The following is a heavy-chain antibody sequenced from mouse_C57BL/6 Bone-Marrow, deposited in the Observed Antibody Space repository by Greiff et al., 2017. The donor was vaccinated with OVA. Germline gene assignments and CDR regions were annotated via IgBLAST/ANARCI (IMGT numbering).Heavy chain of an antibody. Sequence: QVQLKQSGAELVMPGASVKLSCKASGYTFTSYWMHWVKQRPGQGLEWIGEIDPSDSYTNYNQKFKGKSTLTVDKSSSTAYMQLSSLTSEDSAVYYCAREGITTAMDYWGQGTSVTVSS. V-gene: IGHV1-69*01. CDR2: IDPSDSYT. CDR3: AREGITTAMDY. CDR1: GYTFTSYW. J-gene: IGHJ4*01. D-gene: IGHD1-1*01.